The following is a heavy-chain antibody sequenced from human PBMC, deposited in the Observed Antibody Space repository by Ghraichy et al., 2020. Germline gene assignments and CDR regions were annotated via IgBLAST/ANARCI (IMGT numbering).Heavy chain of an antibody. CDR3: AKDRSGVAGDYFDY. D-gene: IGHD6-19*01. J-gene: IGHJ4*02. V-gene: IGHV3-9*03. CDR2: ISRNGSSI. Sequence: GGSLRLSCAASGFTFGDYAMHWVRQAPGKGLEWVSGISRNGSSIGYADSVKGRFTISRDNAKNSLYLQMNSLRAEDMALYFCAKDRSGVAGDYFDYWGQGTLVTVSS. CDR1: GFTFGDYA.